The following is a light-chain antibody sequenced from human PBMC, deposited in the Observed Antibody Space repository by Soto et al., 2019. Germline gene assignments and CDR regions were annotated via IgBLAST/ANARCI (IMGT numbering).Light chain of an antibody. CDR1: SSDVAVYNY. V-gene: IGLV2-14*01. CDR3: SSYTTSSVV. J-gene: IGLJ2*01. CDR2: DVS. Sequence: QSALIQPASVPGSPGQSITISCTGTSSDVAVYNYVSWYQQHPGKAPKLMIYDVSNRPSGVSNRFSGSKSGNTASLTISGLQAEDEADYYCSSYTTSSVVFGGGTQLTVL.